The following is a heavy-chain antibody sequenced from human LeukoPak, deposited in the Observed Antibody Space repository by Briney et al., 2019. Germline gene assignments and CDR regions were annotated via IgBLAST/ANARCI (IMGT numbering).Heavy chain of an antibody. V-gene: IGHV3-30*02. D-gene: IGHD6-19*01. CDR2: IRYDGSNK. CDR1: GFTFSSYG. Sequence: PGGSLRLSCAASGFTFSSYGMHWVRQAPGKGLEWVAFIRYDGSNKYYADSVKGRFTISRDNSKNTLYLQMNSLRAEETAVYYCAKDQLTVAVAGTDDAFDIWGQGTMVTVSS. J-gene: IGHJ3*02. CDR3: AKDQLTVAVAGTDDAFDI.